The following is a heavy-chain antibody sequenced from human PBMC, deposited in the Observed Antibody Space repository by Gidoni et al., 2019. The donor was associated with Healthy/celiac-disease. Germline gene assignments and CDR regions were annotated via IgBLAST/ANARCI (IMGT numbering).Heavy chain of an antibody. D-gene: IGHD1-26*01. J-gene: IGHJ6*02. V-gene: IGHV3-33*01. Sequence: QVQLVESGGGVVQPGRSLRLSCAASGFPFSSYGMHWVRQAPGKGLEWVAVIWYDGSNKYYADSVKGRFTISRDNSKNTLYLQMNSLRAEDTAVYYCARGASGPLDYYGMDVWGQGTTVTVSS. CDR3: ARGASGPLDYYGMDV. CDR2: IWYDGSNK. CDR1: GFPFSSYG.